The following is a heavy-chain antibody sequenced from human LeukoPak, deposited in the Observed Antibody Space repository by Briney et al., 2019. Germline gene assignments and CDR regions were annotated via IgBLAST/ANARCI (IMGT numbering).Heavy chain of an antibody. Sequence: PSETLSLTCTVSGGSISSYYWSWIRQPPGKGLEWIGYIYYSGSTNYNPSLKSRVTISLDTSKNQFSLNLTSVTAADTAVYYCARDRGPYSSSSEVGYWGQGTLVTVSS. CDR2: IYYSGST. D-gene: IGHD6-6*01. CDR3: ARDRGPYSSSSEVGY. V-gene: IGHV4-59*01. CDR1: GGSISSYY. J-gene: IGHJ4*02.